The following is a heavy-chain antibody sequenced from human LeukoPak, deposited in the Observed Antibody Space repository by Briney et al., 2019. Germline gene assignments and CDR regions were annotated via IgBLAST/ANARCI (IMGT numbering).Heavy chain of an antibody. D-gene: IGHD2-21*01. J-gene: IGHJ4*02. CDR1: GGSISSGSYY. CDR3: ARGSYSTSPFHFDS. V-gene: IGHV4-61*02. Sequence: SQTPSLTCTVSGGSISSGSYYWNWIRQPAGKGLEWIGRVYISGSTNYNPSLKSRVTISLDTSRNLFSLKLNSVTAADTAAYFCARGSYSTSPFHFDSWGQGTLVTVSS. CDR2: VYISGST.